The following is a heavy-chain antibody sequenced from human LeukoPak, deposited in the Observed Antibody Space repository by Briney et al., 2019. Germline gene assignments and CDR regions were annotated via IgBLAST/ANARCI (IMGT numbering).Heavy chain of an antibody. CDR2: ISSSGSTI. CDR3: ARELLNNSDCALDY. CDR1: GFTFSSYE. V-gene: IGHV3-48*03. J-gene: IGHJ4*02. D-gene: IGHD3-9*01. Sequence: GGSLRLSCATSGFTFSSYEMNWVRQAPGKGLEWVSYISSSGSTIYYADSVKGRFTISRDNAKNSLYLQMNSLRAEDTAVYYCARELLNNSDCALDYWGQGTLVTGSS.